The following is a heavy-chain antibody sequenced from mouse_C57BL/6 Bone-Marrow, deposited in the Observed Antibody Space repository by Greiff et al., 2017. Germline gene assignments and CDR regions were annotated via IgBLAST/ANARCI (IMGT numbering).Heavy chain of an antibody. J-gene: IGHJ2*01. D-gene: IGHD1-1*01. V-gene: IGHV1-50*01. CDR3: ARGGELLRLSGYFDY. CDR1: GYTFTSYW. CDR2: IDPSDSYT. Sequence: QVQLQQPGAELVKPGASVKLSCKASGYTFTSYWMQWVKQRPGQGLEWIGEIDPSDSYTNYNQKFKGKATLTVDTSSSTAYMQLSSLTSDDSAVYYCARGGELLRLSGYFDYWGQGTTLTVSS.